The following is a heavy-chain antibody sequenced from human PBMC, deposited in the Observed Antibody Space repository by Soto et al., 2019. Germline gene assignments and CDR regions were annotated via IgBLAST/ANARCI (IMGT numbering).Heavy chain of an antibody. CDR1: GFTFSSYA. D-gene: IGHD2-15*01. Sequence: GGSLRLSCAASGFTFSSYAMSWVRQAPGKGLEWVSAISGSGGSTYYADSVKGRFTISRDNSKNTLYLQMNSLRAEDTAVYYCAKHPAYSLGYCSGGSCPPGRNWFDPWGQGTLVTVSS. CDR2: ISGSGGST. CDR3: AKHPAYSLGYCSGGSCPPGRNWFDP. J-gene: IGHJ5*02. V-gene: IGHV3-23*01.